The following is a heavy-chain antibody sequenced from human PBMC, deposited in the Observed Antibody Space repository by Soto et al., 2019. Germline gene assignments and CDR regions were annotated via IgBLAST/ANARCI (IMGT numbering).Heavy chain of an antibody. CDR1: GYTFTSYA. Sequence: QVQLVQSGAEVKKPGASVKVSCKASGYTFTSYAMHWVRQAPGQRLEWMGWINAGNGNTKYSQKFQGRVTITRDTSARTADMELSSLRSEDTAVYYCARVGDFGYYYYFMYVWGKGTTVTVSS. J-gene: IGHJ6*03. D-gene: IGHD2-21*01. CDR3: ARVGDFGYYYYFMYV. CDR2: INAGNGNT. V-gene: IGHV1-3*01.